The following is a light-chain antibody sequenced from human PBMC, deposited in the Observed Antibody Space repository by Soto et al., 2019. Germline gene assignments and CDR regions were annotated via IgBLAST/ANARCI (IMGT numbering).Light chain of an antibody. Sequence: DIQMTQSPSSLSASVGDRVTITCQASQDISNYLNWYQQKPGKAPKLLIYDASNLETGVPSRFSGSGSGTDFTFTISSLQPEDAAIYSCQQAASFPFTFGPGAKV. CDR3: QQAASFPFT. CDR1: QDISNY. V-gene: IGKV1-33*01. J-gene: IGKJ3*01. CDR2: DAS.